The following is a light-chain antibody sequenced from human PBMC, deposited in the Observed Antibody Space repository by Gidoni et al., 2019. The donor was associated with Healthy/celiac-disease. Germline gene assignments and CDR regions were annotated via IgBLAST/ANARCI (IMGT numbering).Light chain of an antibody. CDR2: RNN. CDR3: ATRDDSLSVS. V-gene: IGLV1-47*01. Sequence: QSVLTQPPSASGTPGQRVTISCSGSSSNLGSNYVYWYQQLPGTAPKLLIYRNNQRPSGVPDRFSGSKSGTSASLAISGLRSEDEADYYCATRDDSLSVSFGGGAKLTVL. J-gene: IGLJ2*01. CDR1: SSNLGSNY.